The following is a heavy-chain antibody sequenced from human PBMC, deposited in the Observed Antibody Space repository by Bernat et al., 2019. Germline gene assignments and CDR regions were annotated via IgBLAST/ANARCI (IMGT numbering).Heavy chain of an antibody. J-gene: IGHJ4*02. CDR3: ARPNQDGDYGGVYFDY. CDR1: GFTFSSYW. CDR2: IKQDGSEE. Sequence: EVQLVESGGGLVQPGGSLRLSCAASGFTFSSYWMTWVRQAPGKGLEWVAIIKQDGSEEYYVDSVKGRFTISRDNAKNSLYLQMNSLRAEDTAVYYCARPNQDGDYGGVYFDYWGQGALVTVSP. D-gene: IGHD4-17*01. V-gene: IGHV3-7*01.